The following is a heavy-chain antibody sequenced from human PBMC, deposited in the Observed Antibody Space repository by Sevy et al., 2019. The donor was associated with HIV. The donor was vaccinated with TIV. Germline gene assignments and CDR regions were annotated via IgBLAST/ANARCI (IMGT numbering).Heavy chain of an antibody. CDR2: ISSSGSTI. D-gene: IGHD7-27*01. CDR1: GFTFSDYY. V-gene: IGHV3-11*01. CDR3: ARDTNWGSYYGMDV. Sequence: GGSLRLSCAASGFTFSDYYMSWIRQAPGKGLEWVSYISSSGSTIYYADSVKGRFTISRDNAMNSLYLQMNSLRAEDTAVYYCARDTNWGSYYGMDVWGQGTTVTVSS. J-gene: IGHJ6*02.